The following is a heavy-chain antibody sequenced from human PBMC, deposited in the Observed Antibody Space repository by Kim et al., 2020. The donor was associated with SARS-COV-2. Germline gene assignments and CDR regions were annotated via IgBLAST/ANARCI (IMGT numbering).Heavy chain of an antibody. CDR1: GFTFSSYA. CDR2: ISGSGGST. D-gene: IGHD2-15*01. J-gene: IGHJ5*02. CDR3: AKAPTQFVVVVEDWFDP. Sequence: GGSLRLSCAASGFTFSSYAMSWVRQAPGKGLEWVSAISGSGGSTYYADSVKGRFTISRDNSKNTLYLQMNSLRAEDTAVYYCAKAPTQFVVVVEDWFDPWGQGTLVTVSS. V-gene: IGHV3-23*01.